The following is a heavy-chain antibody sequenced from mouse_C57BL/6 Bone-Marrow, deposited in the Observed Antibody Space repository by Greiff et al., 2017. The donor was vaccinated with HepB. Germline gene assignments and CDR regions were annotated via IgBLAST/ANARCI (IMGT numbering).Heavy chain of an antibody. V-gene: IGHV1-82*01. J-gene: IGHJ2*01. CDR1: GYAFSSSW. D-gene: IGHD1-1*01. CDR2: IYPGDGDT. CDR3: ARSAYYGKGSDY. Sequence: QVQLQQSGPELVKPGASVKISCKASGYAFSSSWMNWVKQRPGKGLEWIGRIYPGDGDTNYNGKFKGKATLTADKSSSTAYMQLSSLTSEDSAVYFCARSAYYGKGSDYWGQGTTLTVSS.